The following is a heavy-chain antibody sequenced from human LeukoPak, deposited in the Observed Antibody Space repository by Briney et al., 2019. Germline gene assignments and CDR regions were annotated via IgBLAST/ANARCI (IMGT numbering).Heavy chain of an antibody. CDR3: ARGPSPGVVAENYYYGMDV. CDR2: INHSGST. V-gene: IGHV4-34*01. D-gene: IGHD2-15*01. J-gene: IGHJ6*02. CDR1: GGSFSGYY. Sequence: KPSETLSLTCAVYGGSFSGYYWSWVRQPPGKGLEWIGEINHSGSTNYNPSLKSRVTISVDTSKNQFSLKLSSVTAADTAVYYCARGPSPGVVAENYYYGMDVWGQGTTVTVSS.